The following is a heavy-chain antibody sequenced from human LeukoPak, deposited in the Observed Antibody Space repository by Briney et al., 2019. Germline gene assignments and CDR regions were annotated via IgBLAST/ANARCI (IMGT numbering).Heavy chain of an antibody. J-gene: IGHJ4*02. CDR3: TREDY. Sequence: GASVKVSCKASGYTFTGYYIHWVRQAPGQGPEWMGWINFNSGGTNSAQKFQDRVTMTRDTSINTAYMELSRLRSDDTAVYYCTREDYWGQGTLVTVSS. V-gene: IGHV1-2*02. CDR2: INFNSGGT. CDR1: GYTFTGYY.